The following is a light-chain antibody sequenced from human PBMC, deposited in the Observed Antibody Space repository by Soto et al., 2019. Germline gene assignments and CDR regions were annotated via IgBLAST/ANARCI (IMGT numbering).Light chain of an antibody. V-gene: IGLV2-23*01. CDR2: EGT. CDR3: CSSASIRTYV. Sequence: QSVLTQPASVSGSPGQSITISCTGTSSDVGNYNLVSWYQQHPGKAPKLMIFEGTKRPSGVSNRFSGSKSGNTASLTISGLQAEDEAEYYCCSSASIRTYVFGSGTKVTVL. J-gene: IGLJ1*01. CDR1: SSDVGNYNL.